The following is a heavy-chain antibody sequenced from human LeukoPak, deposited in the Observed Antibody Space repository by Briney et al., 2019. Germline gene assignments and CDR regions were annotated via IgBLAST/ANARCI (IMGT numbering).Heavy chain of an antibody. Sequence: GGSLRLSCAASGFTFSDYYMSWIRQAPGKGLEWVSYISSSGSTIYYADSVKGRFTISRDNVKKSLYLQMNSLRAEDTAMYYCAKDGSGWYSDYWGQGILVIVSS. CDR1: GFTFSDYY. D-gene: IGHD6-19*01. V-gene: IGHV3-11*01. J-gene: IGHJ4*02. CDR2: ISSSGSTI. CDR3: AKDGSGWYSDY.